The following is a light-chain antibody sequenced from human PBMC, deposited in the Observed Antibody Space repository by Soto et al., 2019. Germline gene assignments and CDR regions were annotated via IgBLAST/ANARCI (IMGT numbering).Light chain of an antibody. V-gene: IGKV3-15*01. CDR2: GAS. CDR1: QSVSSK. Sequence: EIVMTQSPATLSVSPGERATLSCRASQSVSSKLAWYQQKPGQAPSLLIYGASTRATGIPARFSGSGSGTEFTLTISSLESEDFAVYYCQQYNKWYTFGRGTKLEIK. CDR3: QQYNKWYT. J-gene: IGKJ2*01.